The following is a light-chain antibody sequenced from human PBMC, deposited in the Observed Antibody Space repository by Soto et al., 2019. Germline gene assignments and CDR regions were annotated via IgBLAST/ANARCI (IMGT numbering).Light chain of an antibody. J-gene: IGKJ5*01. CDR1: HDITNF. Sequence: DIQMTQSPSSLSVSVGDRVTITCQASHDITNFLNWYQQRPGKAPKILIYHASSLETGVPSRFSGSGSGTEFTLTISSLQPDDSATYYCQQCNRYPITFGQGTRLEIK. V-gene: IGKV1-5*01. CDR3: QQCNRYPIT. CDR2: HAS.